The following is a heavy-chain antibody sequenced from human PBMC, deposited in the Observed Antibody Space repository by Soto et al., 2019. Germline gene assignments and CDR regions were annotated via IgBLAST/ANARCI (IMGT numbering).Heavy chain of an antibody. CDR1: GFTLSSYG. J-gene: IGHJ3*02. V-gene: IGHV3-30*18. CDR3: AKDRGHIAVAAITGGGDFHI. D-gene: IGHD6-19*01. CDR2: ISYDGDDQ. Sequence: QLVESGGGVVQPGTSLRLSCVASGFTLSSYGMHWVRQAPGKGLEWVAAISYDGDDQYYGDSVRGRFTIYRDNSKRTVYLKLNSLRAEDSGVYYCAKDRGHIAVAAITGGGDFHIWGQGTMVAVSS.